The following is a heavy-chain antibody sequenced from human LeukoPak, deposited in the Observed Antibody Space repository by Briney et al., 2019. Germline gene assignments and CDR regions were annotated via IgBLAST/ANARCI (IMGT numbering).Heavy chain of an antibody. V-gene: IGHV3-23*01. CDR2: ISGSGGST. J-gene: IGHJ4*02. D-gene: IGHD3-22*01. CDR1: GFTFSSYA. CDR3: AKVQLYVGNYYDSSGTGDY. Sequence: GGSLRLSCAASGFTFSSYAMSWVRQAPGKGLEWVSGISGSGGSTYYADSVKGRFTISRDNSKNTLYLQMNSLRAEDTAVYYCAKVQLYVGNYYDSSGTGDYWGQGTLVTVSS.